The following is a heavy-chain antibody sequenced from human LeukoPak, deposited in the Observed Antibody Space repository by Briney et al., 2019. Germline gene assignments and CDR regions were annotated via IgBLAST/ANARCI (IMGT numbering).Heavy chain of an antibody. Sequence: GSSVKVSCKASGGTFSSYANSWVRQAPGQGLEWMGGIIPIFGTTNYAQRFQGRVTITTDESTSTAYMELSSLRSEDAAVYYCARGINEWLSNIYYFDCWGQGTLVTVSS. J-gene: IGHJ4*02. CDR1: GGTFSSYA. D-gene: IGHD3-3*01. V-gene: IGHV1-69*05. CDR3: ARGINEWLSNIYYFDC. CDR2: IIPIFGTT.